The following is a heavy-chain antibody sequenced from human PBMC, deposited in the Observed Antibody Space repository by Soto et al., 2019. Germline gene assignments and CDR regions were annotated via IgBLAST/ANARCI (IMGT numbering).Heavy chain of an antibody. CDR1: GFTFSSYW. CDR2: INSDGSST. J-gene: IGHJ6*03. CDR3: AKGLSNYDYYYYYMDV. D-gene: IGHD4-4*01. Sequence: GESLKISCAASGFTFSSYWMHWVRQAPGKGLVWVSRINSDGSSTSYADSVKGRFTISRDNAKNTLYLQMNSLRAEDTAVYYCAKGLSNYDYYYYYMDVWGKGTTVTVSS. V-gene: IGHV3-74*01.